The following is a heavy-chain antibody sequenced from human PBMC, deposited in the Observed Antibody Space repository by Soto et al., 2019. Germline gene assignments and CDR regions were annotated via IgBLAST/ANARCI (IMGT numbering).Heavy chain of an antibody. CDR1: GGLFSSYP. CDR3: ATVETPGGGPPASPTPQAFVV. Sequence: QEQLVQSGAEVKKPGSSVKVSCKASGGLFSSYPISWVRQVPGQGLEWMGGIIPVFQTAYYTQRFQGRVTITADESTNTAYMELSSLRSEDTAIYYCATVETPGGGPPASPTPQAFVVWGQGTEVTVSS. V-gene: IGHV1-69*01. CDR2: IIPVFQTA. J-gene: IGHJ3*01. D-gene: IGHD2-21*02.